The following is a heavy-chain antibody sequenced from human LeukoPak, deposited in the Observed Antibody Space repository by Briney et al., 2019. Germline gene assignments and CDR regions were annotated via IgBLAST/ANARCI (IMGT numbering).Heavy chain of an antibody. CDR3: ARDEGYYFDY. Sequence: QAGGSLRLSCAASGFTFSAYAIHRLRQAPGKGLEWVTVISDDGSNKYYADSVKGRFTISRDNSKNTLYVQMNSLRADDTAVYYCARDEGYYFDYWGQGTLVTVSS. CDR1: GFTFSAYA. V-gene: IGHV3-30-3*01. CDR2: ISDDGSNK. J-gene: IGHJ4*02.